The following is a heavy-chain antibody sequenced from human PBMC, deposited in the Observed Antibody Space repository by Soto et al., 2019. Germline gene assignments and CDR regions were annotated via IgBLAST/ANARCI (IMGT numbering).Heavy chain of an antibody. CDR3: ARDRIIIVDLVVRNSPSYYYGMDV. CDR1: GYTFTGYY. J-gene: IGHJ6*02. D-gene: IGHD3-10*01. V-gene: IGHV1-2*04. Sequence: ASVKVSCKASGYTFTGYYMHWVRQAPGQGLEWMGWINPNSGGTNYAQKIQGWVTMTRDTSISTAYMELSRLRSDDTAVYYFARDRIIIVDLVVRNSPSYYYGMDVWGQGTTVTVSS. CDR2: INPNSGGT.